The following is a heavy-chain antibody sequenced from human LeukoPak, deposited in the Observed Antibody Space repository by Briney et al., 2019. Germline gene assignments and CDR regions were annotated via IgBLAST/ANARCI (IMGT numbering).Heavy chain of an antibody. Sequence: GGSLRLSCSASGFSVDSSYMSWVRQAPGKGLEWVSVIYSNGKEYYAESAKGRFTISRDISKNSLDLQMNRLRVEDTAVYYCARDSPTSGIDLWGQGTLVIVSS. CDR2: IYSNGKE. V-gene: IGHV3-53*01. CDR1: GFSVDSSY. D-gene: IGHD6-19*01. J-gene: IGHJ4*02. CDR3: ARDSPTSGIDL.